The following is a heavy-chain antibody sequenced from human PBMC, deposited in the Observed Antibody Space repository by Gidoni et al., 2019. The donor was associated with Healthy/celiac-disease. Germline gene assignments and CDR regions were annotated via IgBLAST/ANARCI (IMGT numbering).Heavy chain of an antibody. CDR3: ARADGDYGSHYYYGMDV. V-gene: IGHV1-69*01. CDR2: IIPIFGTA. D-gene: IGHD4-17*01. J-gene: IGHJ6*02. CDR1: GGTFSSYA. Sequence: QVQLVQSGAEVKKPGSSVKVSCTAPGGTFSSYAISWVRQAPGQGLEWMGGIIPIFGTANYAQKFQGRVTITADESTSTAYMELSSLRSEDTAVYYCARADGDYGSHYYYGMDVWGQGTTVTVSS.